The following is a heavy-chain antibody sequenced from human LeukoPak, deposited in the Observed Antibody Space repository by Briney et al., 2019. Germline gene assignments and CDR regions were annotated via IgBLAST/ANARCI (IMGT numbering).Heavy chain of an antibody. V-gene: IGHV3-23*01. CDR3: ASTPIGYCSSSSCNLDY. CDR2: ISGSVGST. D-gene: IGHD2-15*01. CDR1: GFTFNIYA. Sequence: GGSLRLSCAASGFTFNIYAMSWVRQAPGKGLEWVSAISGSVGSTYYADSVKGRFTISRDNSKNTLYLQMNSLRAEDTALYYCASTPIGYCSSSSCNLDYWGQGTLVIVSS. J-gene: IGHJ4*02.